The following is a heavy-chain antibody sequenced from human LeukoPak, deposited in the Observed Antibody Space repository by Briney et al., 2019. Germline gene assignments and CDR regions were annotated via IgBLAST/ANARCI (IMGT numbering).Heavy chain of an antibody. CDR2: ISGSGGST. CDR3: AKALSSGWSRGYYYYYMDV. V-gene: IGHV3-23*01. CDR1: GFTFSSYA. D-gene: IGHD6-19*01. Sequence: PGGSLRLSCAASGFTFSSYAMSLVRQAPGKGLEWVSTISGSGGSTYYADSVNGRFTISRDNSKKKLYLQMNSLRAEDTAVYYCAKALSSGWSRGYYYYYMDVWGKGTTVTVSS. J-gene: IGHJ6*03.